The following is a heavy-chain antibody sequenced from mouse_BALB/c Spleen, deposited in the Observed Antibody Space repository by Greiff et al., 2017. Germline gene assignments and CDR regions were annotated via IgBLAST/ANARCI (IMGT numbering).Heavy chain of an antibody. CDR3: ARPGETGFDV. Sequence: EVMLVESGGDLVKPGGSLKLSCAASGFTFSSYGMSWVRQTPDKRLEWVATISSGGSYTYYPDSVKGRFTISRDNAKNTLYLQMSSLKSEDTAMYYCARPGETGFDVWGAGTTVTVSS. CDR1: GFTFSSYG. D-gene: IGHD4-1*01. V-gene: IGHV5-6*01. CDR2: ISSGGSYT. J-gene: IGHJ1*01.